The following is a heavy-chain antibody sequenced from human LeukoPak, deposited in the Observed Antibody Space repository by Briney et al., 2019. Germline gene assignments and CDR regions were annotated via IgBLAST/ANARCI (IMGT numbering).Heavy chain of an antibody. CDR2: IRYDGSNK. CDR1: GFTFSNYG. CDR3: AKSPGRYQLNYYYYMDV. J-gene: IGHJ6*03. D-gene: IGHD2-2*01. Sequence: GGSLRLSCAASGFTFSNYGMHWVRQAPGKGLEWVAFIRYDGSNKYYADSVKGRFTISRDNSKNTLYLQMNSLRAEDTAVYYCAKSPGRYQLNYYYYMDVWGKGTTVTVSS. V-gene: IGHV3-30*02.